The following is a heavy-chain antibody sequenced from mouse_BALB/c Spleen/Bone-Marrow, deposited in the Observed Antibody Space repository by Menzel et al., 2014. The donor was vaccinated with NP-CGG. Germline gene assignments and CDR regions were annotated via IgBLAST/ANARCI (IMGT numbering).Heavy chain of an antibody. CDR1: GYTFTSYW. V-gene: IGHV1S81*02. J-gene: IGHJ3*01. D-gene: IGHD1-1*01. Sequence: VQRVESGAELVKPGASVKLSCKASGYTFTSYWIHWVKLRPGQGLEWIGEINPSNGRTNYNEKFKNKATLTVDKSSSAAYIQLSSLTPEDSAVYDYAGDDGPAWFAYWGQGTLVTVSA. CDR2: INPSNGRT. CDR3: AGDDGPAWFAY.